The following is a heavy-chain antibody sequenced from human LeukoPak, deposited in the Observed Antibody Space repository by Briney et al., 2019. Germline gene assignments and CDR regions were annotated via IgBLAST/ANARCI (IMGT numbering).Heavy chain of an antibody. CDR1: GFTFSRYW. CDR2: INHDGSEK. V-gene: IGHV3-7*04. D-gene: IGHD3-22*01. J-gene: IGHJ4*02. Sequence: PGGSLRLSCAASGFTFSRYWMSWVPHAPGEGLEWVVNINHDGSEKYYVDSVKGRFTISGDNTKNTLYLQMNSLRAEDTAVYYCARDEYYDSSVFDPRFDYWGEGTLVSDCS. CDR3: ARDEYYDSSVFDPRFDY.